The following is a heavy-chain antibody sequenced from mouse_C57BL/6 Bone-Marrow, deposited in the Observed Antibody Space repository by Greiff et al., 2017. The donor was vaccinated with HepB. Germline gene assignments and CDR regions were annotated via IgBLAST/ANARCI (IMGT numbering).Heavy chain of an antibody. V-gene: IGHV5-17*01. D-gene: IGHD2-4*01. Sequence: EVQVVESGGGLVKPGGSLKLSCAASGFTFSDYGMHWVRQAPEKGLEWVAYISSGSSTIYYADTVKGRFTISRDNAKNTLFLQMTSLRSEDTAMYYCARLRDYDLFAYWGQGTLVTVSA. CDR3: ARLRDYDLFAY. CDR2: ISSGSSTI. J-gene: IGHJ3*01. CDR1: GFTFSDYG.